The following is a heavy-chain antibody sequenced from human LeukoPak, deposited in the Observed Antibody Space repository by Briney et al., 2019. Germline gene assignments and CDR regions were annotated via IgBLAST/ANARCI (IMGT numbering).Heavy chain of an antibody. V-gene: IGHV4-59*01. CDR3: ARVARSSYGPGGFDP. CDR2: IYYSGSA. CDR1: GGSISSYY. Sequence: SETLSLTCTVSGGSISSYYWSWIRQPPGKGLEWIGYIYYSGSANYNPSLKSRVTISVDTSKNQLFLKLSSVTAADTAVYYCARVARSSYGPGGFDPWGQGTLVTVSS. D-gene: IGHD5-18*01. J-gene: IGHJ5*02.